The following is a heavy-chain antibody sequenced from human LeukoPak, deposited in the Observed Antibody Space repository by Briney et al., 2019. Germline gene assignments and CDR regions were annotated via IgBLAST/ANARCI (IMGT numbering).Heavy chain of an antibody. Sequence: GGSLRLSCAASGFTFSSYSMNWVRQAPGKGLDWVSSISSSSSYIYYADSVKGRFTISRDNAKNSLYLQMNSLRAEDTAVYYCAREPRGYCSGGSCYTHWGQGTLVTVSS. CDR1: GFTFSSYS. D-gene: IGHD2-15*01. V-gene: IGHV3-21*01. J-gene: IGHJ4*02. CDR3: AREPRGYCSGGSCYTH. CDR2: ISSSSSYI.